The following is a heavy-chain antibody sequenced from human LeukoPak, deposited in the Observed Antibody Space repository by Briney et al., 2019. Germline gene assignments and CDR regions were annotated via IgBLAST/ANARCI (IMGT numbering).Heavy chain of an antibody. J-gene: IGHJ6*03. D-gene: IGHD6-13*01. CDR3: ASSKWSAGGDYYYYMDV. CDR2: ISAYNGNT. Sequence: ASEKVSCKASGYTFTSYGISWVRQAPGQGLEWMGWISAYNGNTNYAQKLQGRVTMTIDTSTSTAYMELRSLRSDDTAVYYCASSKWSAGGDYYYYMDVWGKGTTVTVSS. V-gene: IGHV1-18*01. CDR1: GYTFTSYG.